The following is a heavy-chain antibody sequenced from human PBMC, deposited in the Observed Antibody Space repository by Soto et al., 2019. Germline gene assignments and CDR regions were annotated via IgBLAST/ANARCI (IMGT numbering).Heavy chain of an antibody. CDR2: ISGSGGST. Sequence: GGSLRLSCAASGFTFSSYAMSWVRQAPGKGLEWVSAISGSGGSTYYADSVRGRFTMSRDNTKNSVSLQMYSLRAEDTAIYYCVRDLHEPLAADALRETNWGQGTQVTVSS. CDR1: GFTFSSYA. V-gene: IGHV3-23*01. J-gene: IGHJ4*02. D-gene: IGHD4-17*01. CDR3: VRDLHEPLAADALRETN.